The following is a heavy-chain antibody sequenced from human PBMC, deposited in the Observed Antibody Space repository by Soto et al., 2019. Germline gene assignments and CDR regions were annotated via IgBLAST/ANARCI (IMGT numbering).Heavy chain of an antibody. CDR3: ARGGGTILAPLP. CDR1: GYTFTSYG. CDR2: ISAYNGTT. V-gene: IGHV1-18*04. D-gene: IGHD3-3*01. Sequence: GASVKVSCKASGYTFTSYGISWVRQAPGQGLEWMGWISAYNGTTKYAQKLQGRVTLTRDTSINTAYMEMSMLRSDDTAVYYCARGGGTILAPLPWGQGTLVTVSS. J-gene: IGHJ5*02.